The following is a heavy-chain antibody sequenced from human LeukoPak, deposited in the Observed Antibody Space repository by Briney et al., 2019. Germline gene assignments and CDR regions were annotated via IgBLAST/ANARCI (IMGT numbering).Heavy chain of an antibody. CDR2: ISSSSYI. V-gene: IGHV3-21*01. D-gene: IGHD1-26*01. Sequence: GGSLRLSCAASGFTFSSYSMNWVRQAPGKGLEWVSSISSSSYIYYADSVKGRFTISRDNAKNSLYLQMNSLRAEDTAVYYCARLGGTGDRNKDYWGQGTLVTVSS. CDR3: ARLGGTGDRNKDY. J-gene: IGHJ4*02. CDR1: GFTFSSYS.